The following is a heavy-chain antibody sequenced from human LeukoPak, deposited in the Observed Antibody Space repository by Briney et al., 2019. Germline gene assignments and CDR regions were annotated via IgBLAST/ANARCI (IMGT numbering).Heavy chain of an antibody. CDR2: ISGSGGST. CDR3: AKAGSGYLALDY. V-gene: IGHV3-23*01. D-gene: IGHD3-3*01. Sequence: GGSLRLSCAASGFTFSSYAMSWVRQAPGKGLEWVSAISGSGGSTYYADSVEGRFTISRDNSKNTLYLQMNSLRAEDTAVYYCAKAGSGYLALDYWGQGTLVTVSS. CDR1: GFTFSSYA. J-gene: IGHJ4*02.